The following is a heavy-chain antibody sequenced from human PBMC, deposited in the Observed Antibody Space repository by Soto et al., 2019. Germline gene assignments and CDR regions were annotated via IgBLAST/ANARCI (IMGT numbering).Heavy chain of an antibody. Sequence: QVQLVQSGCEVKKPGSSVKVSCKVSGGTFSTYAISWVRQAPGQGLEWMGGIIPVFRAPDYAQKFQGRVTITADDSARTAFMEQTGLRFEDTAVYYCARDKARQRLGWNSYYMTDVWGQGNTVTVS. V-gene: IGHV1-69*12. J-gene: IGHJ6*02. CDR2: IIPVFRAP. CDR1: GGTFSTYA. D-gene: IGHD5-12*01. CDR3: ARDKARQRLGWNSYYMTDV.